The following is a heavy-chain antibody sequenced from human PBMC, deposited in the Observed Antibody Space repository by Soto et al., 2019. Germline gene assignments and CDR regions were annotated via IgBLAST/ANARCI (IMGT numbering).Heavy chain of an antibody. Sequence: QVTLKESGPVLVKPTETLTLTCTVSGFSLSNARMGVSWIRQPPGKALEWLAHIFSNDEKSYSTSLKSRLTISKDTSKSQVVRTMTNMDPVDTATYYCARLLSYSSGWEDDAFDIWGQGTMVTVSS. CDR2: IFSNDEK. V-gene: IGHV2-26*01. J-gene: IGHJ3*02. CDR3: ARLLSYSSGWEDDAFDI. CDR1: GFSLSNARMG. D-gene: IGHD6-19*01.